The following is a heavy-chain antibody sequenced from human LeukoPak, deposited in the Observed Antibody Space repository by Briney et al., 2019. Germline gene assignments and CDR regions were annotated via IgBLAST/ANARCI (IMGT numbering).Heavy chain of an antibody. D-gene: IGHD3-22*01. CDR1: GGSISSYY. V-gene: IGHV4-59*01. CDR2: IYYSGST. J-gene: IGHJ4*02. Sequence: MSSETLSLTWTVSGGSISSYYWSWIRQPPGKGLEWIGYIYYSGSTNYNPSLKSRVTISVDTSKNQFSLRLSSVTAADTAVYYCARVTGYMIEDYFDYWGQGTLVTVSS. CDR3: ARVTGYMIEDYFDY.